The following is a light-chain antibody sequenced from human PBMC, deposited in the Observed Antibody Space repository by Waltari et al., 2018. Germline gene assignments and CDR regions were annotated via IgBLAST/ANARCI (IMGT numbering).Light chain of an antibody. CDR3: QQSYSTPRT. J-gene: IGKJ2*01. Sequence: DIQMTQSPSSLSASVGDIVTITCRASQSISSYLNWYQQKPGKAPNLLIYAASTLQSGVPSRFSGSGSGTDFTLTISSLQPEDFATYYCQQSYSTPRTFGQGTKLEIK. V-gene: IGKV1-39*01. CDR1: QSISSY. CDR2: AAS.